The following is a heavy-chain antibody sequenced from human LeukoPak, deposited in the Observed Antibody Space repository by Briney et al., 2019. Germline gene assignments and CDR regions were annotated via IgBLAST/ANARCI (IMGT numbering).Heavy chain of an antibody. CDR3: ARDPDRSYYYMDV. CDR2: INSDGSST. V-gene: IGHV3-74*01. J-gene: IGHJ6*03. Sequence: GGSLRLSCSASGFTLSNYWIHWVRQAPGKGLVWVSRINSDGSSTSYADSVKGRFTISRDNAKNTLYLQMNSLRAEDTAVYYCARDPDRSYYYMDVWGKGTTVTVSS. CDR1: GFTLSNYW.